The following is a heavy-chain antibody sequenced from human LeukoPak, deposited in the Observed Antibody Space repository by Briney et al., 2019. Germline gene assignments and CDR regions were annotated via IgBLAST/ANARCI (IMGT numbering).Heavy chain of an antibody. V-gene: IGHV4-38-2*02. CDR1: GYSISSGYY. CDR3: ARGLQSYGDYVGYFDY. D-gene: IGHD4-17*01. J-gene: IGHJ4*02. CDR2: IYHSGST. Sequence: SETLSLTCTVSGYSISSGYYWGWLRQPPGKGLEWIGSIYHSGSTYYNPSLKSRVTISVDTSKNQFSLKLSSVTAADTAVYYCARGLQSYGDYVGYFDYWGQGTLVTVSS.